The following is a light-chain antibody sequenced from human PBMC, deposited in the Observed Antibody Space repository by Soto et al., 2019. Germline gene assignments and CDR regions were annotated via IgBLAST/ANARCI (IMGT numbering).Light chain of an antibody. J-gene: IGKJ4*01. CDR3: QQYYTPPFT. CDR2: WAS. V-gene: IGKV4-1*01. Sequence: DIVMTQSPDSLAVSLGERATINCKSSQSVLYNSNSKNYLAWHQQKVGQPPKLLIYWASTRESGVPDRFSGSGSGTDFTLTISSLQAEDVAVYYCQQYYTPPFTFGGGTKVDIK. CDR1: QSVLYNSNSKNY.